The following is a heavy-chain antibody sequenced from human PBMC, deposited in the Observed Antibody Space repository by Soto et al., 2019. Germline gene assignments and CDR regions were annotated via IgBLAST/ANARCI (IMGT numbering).Heavy chain of an antibody. Sequence: GGSLRLSCAASGFTFSSYSMNWVRQAPGKGLEWVSSISSSSSYIYYADSVKGRFTISRDNAKNSLYLQMNSLRAEDTAVYCCARGHGGNSPIDYWGQGTLVTVSS. J-gene: IGHJ4*02. V-gene: IGHV3-21*01. CDR3: ARGHGGNSPIDY. CDR2: ISSSSSYI. D-gene: IGHD2-21*02. CDR1: GFTFSSYS.